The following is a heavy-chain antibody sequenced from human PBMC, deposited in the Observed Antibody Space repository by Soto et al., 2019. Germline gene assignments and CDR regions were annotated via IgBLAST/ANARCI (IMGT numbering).Heavy chain of an antibody. CDR1: GGSISSGGYS. CDR2: MYHSGST. Sequence: LQLQESGSGLVKPSQTLSLTCAVSGGSISSGGYSWSWIRQPPGKGLEWIGYMYHSGSTYYNPSLQRRVTRSIDRSKNQFSLKLSSVTAAGAAVYYCAGVPEYGGQGMLVTVSS. J-gene: IGHJ4*02. D-gene: IGHD2-2*01. V-gene: IGHV4-30-2*01. CDR3: AGVPEY.